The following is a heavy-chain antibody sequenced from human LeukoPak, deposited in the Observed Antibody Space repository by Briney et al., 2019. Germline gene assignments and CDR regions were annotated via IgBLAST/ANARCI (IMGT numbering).Heavy chain of an antibody. CDR2: INRSGST. J-gene: IGHJ4*02. Sequence: SETLSLTCAVYGGSFSGYYWSWIRQPPGKGLEWIGEINRSGSTNYNPSLKSRVTISVDTSKNQFSLKLSSVTAADTAVYYCARRGTITMIVVAYDYWGQGTLVTVSS. D-gene: IGHD3-22*01. CDR3: ARRGTITMIVVAYDY. V-gene: IGHV4-34*01. CDR1: GGSFSGYY.